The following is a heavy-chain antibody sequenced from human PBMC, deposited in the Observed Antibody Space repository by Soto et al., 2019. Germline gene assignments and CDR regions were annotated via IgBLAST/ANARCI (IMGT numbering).Heavy chain of an antibody. CDR1: GGSIRAYY. CDR2: IYYSGST. Sequence: SETLSLTCTVSGGSIRAYYWSWIRQPPGKGLEWVGDIYYSGSTNYNPSLKSRVTISVDSSKNQFSLEVSSVTAADTAVYFCARAYSTSWTYYFDYWGQGXLVTVSS. J-gene: IGHJ4*02. D-gene: IGHD2-2*01. CDR3: ARAYSTSWTYYFDY. V-gene: IGHV4-59*01.